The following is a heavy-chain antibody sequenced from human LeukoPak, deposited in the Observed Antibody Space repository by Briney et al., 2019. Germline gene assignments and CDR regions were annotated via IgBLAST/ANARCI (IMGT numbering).Heavy chain of an antibody. D-gene: IGHD3-22*01. J-gene: IGHJ4*02. Sequence: PGGSLRLSCAASGFTFSTYTMSWVRQAPGEGLEWVSGISGSGGSTYYADSVKGRFTISRDNSKDTLSLQMNSLRADDTAVYYCAKAVGTSGYYYAGDYWGQGTLVTVSS. CDR1: GFTFSTYT. CDR2: ISGSGGST. CDR3: AKAVGTSGYYYAGDY. V-gene: IGHV3-23*01.